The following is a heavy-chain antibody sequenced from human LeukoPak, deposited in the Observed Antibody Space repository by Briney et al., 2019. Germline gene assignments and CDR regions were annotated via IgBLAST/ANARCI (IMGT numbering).Heavy chain of an antibody. CDR1: RFTFSSYS. CDR2: ISSSSYI. Sequence: GGSLRLSCAASRFTFSSYSMNWVRQAPGKGLEWVSSISSSSYIYYADSVKGRFTISRDNAKNSLYLQMNSLRAEDTAVYYCARDLVGATDYWGQGTLVTVSS. J-gene: IGHJ4*02. V-gene: IGHV3-21*01. D-gene: IGHD1-26*01. CDR3: ARDLVGATDY.